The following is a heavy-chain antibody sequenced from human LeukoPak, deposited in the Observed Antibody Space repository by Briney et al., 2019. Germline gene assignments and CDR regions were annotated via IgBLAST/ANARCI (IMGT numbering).Heavy chain of an antibody. Sequence: ASVKVSCKASGGAFSSYAISWVRQAPGHGLEWMGGITPMFGTANYAQKFQGRVTITADESTSTAYMELSSLRSEDTAVYYCVRDGSYYDSSGYYYLYWGQGTLVTVSS. CDR1: GGAFSSYA. CDR3: VRDGSYYDSSGYYYLY. CDR2: ITPMFGTA. D-gene: IGHD3-22*01. J-gene: IGHJ4*02. V-gene: IGHV1-69*13.